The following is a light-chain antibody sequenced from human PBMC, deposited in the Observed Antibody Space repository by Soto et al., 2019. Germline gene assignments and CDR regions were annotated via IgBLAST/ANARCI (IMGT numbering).Light chain of an antibody. V-gene: IGKV3-11*01. CDR1: QSVSSY. CDR3: QQRSNWYT. J-gene: IGKJ2*01. Sequence: EIVLTQSPATLSLSPEERATLSCRASQSVSSYLAWYQQKPGQAPRLLIYDASNRATGIPARFSGSGSGTDFTLTISSLEPEDFAVYYCQQRSNWYTFGQGNKLEIK. CDR2: DAS.